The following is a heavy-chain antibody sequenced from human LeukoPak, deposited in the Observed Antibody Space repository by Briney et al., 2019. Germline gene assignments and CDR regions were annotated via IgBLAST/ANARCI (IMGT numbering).Heavy chain of an antibody. CDR1: GGSISSSNW. Sequence: SETLSLTCAVSGGSISSSNWWSWVRQPPGKGLEWIGEIYHSGSTNYNPSLKSRVTISVDKSKNQFSLKLSSVTAADTAVYYCARITSGWPHYYMDGWGKGTTVTVSS. CDR2: IYHSGST. D-gene: IGHD6-19*01. J-gene: IGHJ6*03. V-gene: IGHV4-4*02. CDR3: ARITSGWPHYYMDG.